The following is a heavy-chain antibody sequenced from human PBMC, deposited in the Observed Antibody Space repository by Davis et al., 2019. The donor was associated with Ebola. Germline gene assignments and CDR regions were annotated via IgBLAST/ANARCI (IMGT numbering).Heavy chain of an antibody. D-gene: IGHD2-15*01. J-gene: IGHJ4*02. CDR2: IKKEGREK. CDR1: GFPFSSYW. V-gene: IGHV3-7*01. Sequence: SCAASGFPFSSYWVSWVRQAPGEGLEWVANIKKEGREKYYVGSVKGRITISRDNAKNSLYLQMNSLRAEDTAVYYCARGPPEDVVVVVVAADYWGQGTLVTVSS. CDR3: ARGPPEDVVVVVVAADY.